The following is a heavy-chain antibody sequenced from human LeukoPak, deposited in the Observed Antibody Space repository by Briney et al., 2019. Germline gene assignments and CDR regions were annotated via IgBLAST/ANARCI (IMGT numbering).Heavy chain of an antibody. J-gene: IGHJ4*02. CDR1: GGSISSGGYY. CDR3: ARDAVAVASFDY. D-gene: IGHD6-19*01. CDR2: IYHSGST. V-gene: IGHV4-30-2*01. Sequence: SETLSLTCTVSGGSISSGGYYWSWIRQPPGKGLEWIGYIYHSGSTYYNPSLKSRVTISVDRSKNQFSLKLSSVTAADTAVYYCARDAVAVASFDYWGQGTLVTVSS.